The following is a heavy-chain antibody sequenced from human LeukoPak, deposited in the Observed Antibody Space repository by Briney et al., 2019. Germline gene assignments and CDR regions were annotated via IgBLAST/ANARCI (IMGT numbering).Heavy chain of an antibody. CDR2: LIPIFGTA. D-gene: IGHD3-22*01. J-gene: IGHJ4*02. CDR1: GGTFSSYA. V-gene: IGHV1-69*01. CDR3: ARGSSSGSPVDY. Sequence: SVKVSCKASGGTFSSYAISWVRPAPGQGLEWMGGLIPIFGTANCAQKFQGRVTITADESTSTAYMELSSLRSEDTAVYYCARGSSSGSPVDYWGQGTLVTVSS.